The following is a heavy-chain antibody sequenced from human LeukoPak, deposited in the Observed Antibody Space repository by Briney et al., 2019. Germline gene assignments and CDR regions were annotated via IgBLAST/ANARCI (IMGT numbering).Heavy chain of an antibody. CDR1: GGSISTYY. CDR3: ARSQTGGTFDF. CDR2: IYYSGSA. J-gene: IGHJ4*02. Sequence: PSETLSLTCTVSGGSISTYYGNWIRQAPGKGLEWIGYIYYSGSANYNPSLKSRVTMSVDTSRNQFSLKLSSVTAADTAVYYCARSQTGGTFDFWGQGALVTVSS. D-gene: IGHD1/OR15-1a*01. V-gene: IGHV4-59*01.